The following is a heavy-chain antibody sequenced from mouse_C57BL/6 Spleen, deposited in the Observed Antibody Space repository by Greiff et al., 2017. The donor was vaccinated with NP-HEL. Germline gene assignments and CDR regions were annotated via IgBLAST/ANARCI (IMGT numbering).Heavy chain of an antibody. CDR1: GFSLTSYG. D-gene: IGHD3-2*02. CDR3: ARDSSGYYAMDY. V-gene: IGHV2-2*01. J-gene: IGHJ4*01. CDR2: IWSGGST. Sequence: QVQLQQSGPGLVQPSQSLSITCTVSGFSLTSYGVHWVRQSPGKGLEWLGVIWSGGSTDYNAAFISRLSISKDNSKSQVFFKMNSLQADDTAIDYCARDSSGYYAMDYWGQGTSVTVSS.